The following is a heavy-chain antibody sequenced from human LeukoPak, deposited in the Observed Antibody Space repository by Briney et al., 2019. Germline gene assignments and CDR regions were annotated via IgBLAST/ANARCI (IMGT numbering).Heavy chain of an antibody. Sequence: SETLSLTCTVSGGSISSYYWSWIRQPPGKGLEWIGYIYYSGSTNYNPSLKSRVTISVDTSKNQFSLKLSSVTAADTAVYYCARVLLWSGYFPYYFDQWGQGTLVTVSS. V-gene: IGHV4-59*08. D-gene: IGHD3-3*01. CDR2: IYYSGST. CDR3: ARVLLWSGYFPYYFDQ. CDR1: GGSISSYY. J-gene: IGHJ4*02.